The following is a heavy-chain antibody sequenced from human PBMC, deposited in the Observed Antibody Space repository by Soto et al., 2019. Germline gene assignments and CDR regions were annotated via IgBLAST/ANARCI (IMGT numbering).Heavy chain of an antibody. D-gene: IGHD3-22*01. V-gene: IGHV4-59*01. CDR1: GGSISSYY. Sequence: PSETLSLTCTVSGGSISSYYWSWIRQPPGKGLEWIGYIYYSGSTNYNPSLKSRVTISVDTSKNQFSLKLSSVTAADTAVYYCARGYYDSSGYSNWFDLWGQGTLVTVSS. CDR3: ARGYYDSSGYSNWFDL. J-gene: IGHJ5*02. CDR2: IYYSGST.